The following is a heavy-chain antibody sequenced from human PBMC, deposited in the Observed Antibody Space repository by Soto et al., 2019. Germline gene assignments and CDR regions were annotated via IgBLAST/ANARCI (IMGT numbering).Heavy chain of an antibody. Sequence: PGGSLRLSCAASGFTFSSYAMSWVRQAPGKGLEWVSAISGSGGSTYYADSVKGRFTISRDNSKNTLYLQMNSLRAEDTAVYYYAKDYLAIAAAGKRTDYWGQGTLVTVSS. D-gene: IGHD6-13*01. CDR1: GFTFSSYA. CDR2: ISGSGGST. J-gene: IGHJ4*02. V-gene: IGHV3-23*01. CDR3: AKDYLAIAAAGKRTDY.